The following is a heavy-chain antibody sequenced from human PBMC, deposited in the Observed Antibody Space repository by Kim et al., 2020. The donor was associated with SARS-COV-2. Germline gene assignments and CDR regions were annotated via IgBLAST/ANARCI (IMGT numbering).Heavy chain of an antibody. Sequence: GGSLRLSCADSGFTFTSSWMSWVRQAAGKGLEWVATIKPDGSETYYVDSVKGRFTISRDNAKNSLYLQMDSLRVEDTAVYYCARVVAGDWGQGSLVTVSP. CDR1: GFTFTSSW. V-gene: IGHV3-7*03. CDR2: IKPDGSET. J-gene: IGHJ1*01. CDR3: ARVVAGD.